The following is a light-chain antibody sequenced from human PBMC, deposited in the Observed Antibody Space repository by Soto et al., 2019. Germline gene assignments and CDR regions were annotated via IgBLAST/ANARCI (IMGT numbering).Light chain of an antibody. V-gene: IGKV1-5*03. CDR1: QSISGW. J-gene: IGKJ1*01. Sequence: DIQVTQPPSTLSASVGDRVTITCRASQSISGWLAWYQQKPGKAPNLLVYKASTLESGVPSRFSGSGSGTEFTLTISGLQPDDFATYYCQQYNNYGSWTFGQGTKVEIK. CDR3: QQYNNYGSWT. CDR2: KAS.